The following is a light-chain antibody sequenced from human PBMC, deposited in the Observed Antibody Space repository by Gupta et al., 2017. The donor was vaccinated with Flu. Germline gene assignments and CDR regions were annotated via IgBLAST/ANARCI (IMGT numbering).Light chain of an antibody. CDR2: DAS. CDR1: QSVASSNY. Sequence: EIVLTQSPGTLSLSPGERATLSCRASQSVASSNYIAWYQQKPGQAPRLFIYDASSRATGVPDRFSGSGSGTDFTLTISRLEPEDFAVYYWHQDCNSRTFGQGTKVEIK. CDR3: HQDCNSRT. J-gene: IGKJ1*01. V-gene: IGKV3-20*01.